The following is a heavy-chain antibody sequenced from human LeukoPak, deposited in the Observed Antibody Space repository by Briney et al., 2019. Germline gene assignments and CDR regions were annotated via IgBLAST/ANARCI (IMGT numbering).Heavy chain of an antibody. CDR2: ISGSGGST. CDR1: GFTFSSYA. D-gene: IGHD3-22*01. J-gene: IGHJ4*02. Sequence: GGSLRLSCAASGFTFSSYAMSWVRQAPGKGLGWVSAISGSGGSTYYADSVKGRFTISRDNSKNTLYLQMNSLRAEDTAVYYCAKAVPEIYYYDSSGYPGNFDYWGQGTLVTVSS. CDR3: AKAVPEIYYYDSSGYPGNFDY. V-gene: IGHV3-23*01.